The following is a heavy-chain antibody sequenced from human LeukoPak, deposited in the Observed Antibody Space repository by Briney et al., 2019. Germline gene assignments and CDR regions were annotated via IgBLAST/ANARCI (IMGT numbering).Heavy chain of an antibody. J-gene: IGHJ4*02. CDR1: EFTFSSYW. CDR3: AKDMGQWLEGGFDY. D-gene: IGHD6-19*01. Sequence: GGSLRLSCAASEFTFSSYWMSWVRQAPGKGLEWVASVKQDGSEKYYVDSVKGRFTISRDNAKNSLYLQMNSLRAEDTALYYCAKDMGQWLEGGFDYWGQGTLVTVSS. CDR2: VKQDGSEK. V-gene: IGHV3-7*03.